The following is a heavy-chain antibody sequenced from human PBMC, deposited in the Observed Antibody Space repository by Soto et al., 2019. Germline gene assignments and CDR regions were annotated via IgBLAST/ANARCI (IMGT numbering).Heavy chain of an antibody. CDR3: ARDFVGSGYFDY. CDR2: IYYSGST. Sequence: SXTLSLKCTVAGGSISSYYWSWIRQPPGKGLEWIGYIYYSGSTNYNPSLKSRVTISVDTSKNQFSLKLSSVTAADTAVYYCARDFVGSGYFDYRGQGTLVTVSS. CDR1: GGSISSYY. V-gene: IGHV4-59*01. J-gene: IGHJ4*02. D-gene: IGHD2-21*01.